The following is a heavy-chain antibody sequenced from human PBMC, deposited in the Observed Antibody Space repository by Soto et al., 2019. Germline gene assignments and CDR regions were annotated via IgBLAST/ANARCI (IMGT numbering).Heavy chain of an antibody. CDR2: IIPIFGTA. J-gene: IGHJ6*02. V-gene: IGHV1-69*13. D-gene: IGHD3-10*01. Sequence: SVKVSCKASGGTFSSYAISWVRQAPGQGLEWMGGIIPIFGTANYAQKFQGRVTITADESISTVYLQWSSLKASDTAMYYCGSGSFPIPNTNGMDVWGQGTTVTVSS. CDR1: GGTFSSYA. CDR3: GSGSFPIPNTNGMDV.